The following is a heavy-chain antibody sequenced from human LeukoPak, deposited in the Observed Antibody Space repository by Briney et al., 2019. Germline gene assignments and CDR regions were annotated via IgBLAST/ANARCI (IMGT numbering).Heavy chain of an antibody. CDR2: INHSGST. CDR1: GGSFSGYY. Sequence: MSSETLSLTCAVYGGSFSGYYWSWIRQPPGKGLEWIGEINHSGSTNYNPSLKSRVTISVDTSKNQFSLKLSSVTAADTAVYYCARAMNGSGRTEYYFDYWGQGTLITVSS. D-gene: IGHD3-10*01. CDR3: ARAMNGSGRTEYYFDY. J-gene: IGHJ4*02. V-gene: IGHV4-34*01.